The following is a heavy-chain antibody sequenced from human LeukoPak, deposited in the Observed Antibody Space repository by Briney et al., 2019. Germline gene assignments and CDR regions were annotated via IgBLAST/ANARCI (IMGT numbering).Heavy chain of an antibody. CDR1: GFTFSNYW. CDR2: ILTSSSYM. D-gene: IGHD6-19*01. Sequence: GGSLRLSCAASGFTFSNYWMNWVRQAPGKGLEWVSSILTSSSYMYYADSVKGRFTISRDNAKNSLYLQMSGLRAEDTAIYYCAREYSSGWCDFWGQGTLVTVSS. V-gene: IGHV3-21*01. CDR3: AREYSSGWCDF. J-gene: IGHJ4*02.